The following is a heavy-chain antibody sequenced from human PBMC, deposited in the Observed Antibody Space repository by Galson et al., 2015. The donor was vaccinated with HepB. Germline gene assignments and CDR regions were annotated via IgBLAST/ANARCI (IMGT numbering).Heavy chain of an antibody. Sequence: SLRLSCAASGFTFSSYAMHWVRQAPGKGLEWVAVISYDGSNKYYADSVKGRFTISRDNSKNTLYLQMNSLRAEDTTVYYCARDYNLGASGPIDYWGQGTLVTVSS. J-gene: IGHJ4*02. CDR3: ARDYNLGASGPIDY. D-gene: IGHD1-1*01. V-gene: IGHV3-30-3*01. CDR1: GFTFSSYA. CDR2: ISYDGSNK.